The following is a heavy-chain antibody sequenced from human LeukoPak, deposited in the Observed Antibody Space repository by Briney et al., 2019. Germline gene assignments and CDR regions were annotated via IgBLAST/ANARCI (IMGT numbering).Heavy chain of an antibody. D-gene: IGHD6-13*01. J-gene: IGHJ4*02. CDR2: ISSSSNYI. Sequence: AGGSLRLSCAASGFTFSSYSMNWVRQAPGKGLEWVSSISSSSNYIYNADSVKGRFTISRDNAKNSLYLQMNSLRAEDTALYYCARATGYDATFDYWGQGTLVTVSS. CDR3: ARATGYDATFDY. CDR1: GFTFSSYS. V-gene: IGHV3-21*01.